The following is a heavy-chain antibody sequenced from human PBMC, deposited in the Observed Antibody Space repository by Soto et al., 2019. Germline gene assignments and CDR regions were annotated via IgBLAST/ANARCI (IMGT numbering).Heavy chain of an antibody. Sequence: PSETLSLTCTVSGGSISSGNYCWSWIRQSPGKGLEWIGYIYSTGSSYYNPSLRSRVSMSVDTSKNQFSLNLSSVTAADTAVYYCARGSYSSGWEHYYYYGMDVWGQGTTVTVSS. CDR3: ARGSYSSGWEHYYYYGMDV. D-gene: IGHD6-19*01. J-gene: IGHJ6*02. V-gene: IGHV4-30-4*01. CDR1: GGSISSGNYC. CDR2: IYSTGSS.